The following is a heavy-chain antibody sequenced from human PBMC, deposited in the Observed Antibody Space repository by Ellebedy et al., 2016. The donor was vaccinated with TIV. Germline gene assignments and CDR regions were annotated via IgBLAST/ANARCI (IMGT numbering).Heavy chain of an antibody. J-gene: IGHJ5*02. V-gene: IGHV1-2*02. Sequence: AASVKVSCKASGYPFTAYFLHWVRQAPGQGLEWMGWLNPNTGVTHYAQNFQGRVTMTSDTSISAAYMELNILMSDDTAIYYCARDFRQNWNDPTGVWFDPWGQGTLVTVSS. D-gene: IGHD1-1*01. CDR2: LNPNTGVT. CDR3: ARDFRQNWNDPTGVWFDP. CDR1: GYPFTAYF.